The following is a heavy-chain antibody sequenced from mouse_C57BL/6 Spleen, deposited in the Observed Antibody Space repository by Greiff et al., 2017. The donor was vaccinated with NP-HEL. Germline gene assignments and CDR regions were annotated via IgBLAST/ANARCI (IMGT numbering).Heavy chain of an antibody. CDR2: INPNNGCT. J-gene: IGHJ2*01. CDR3: ARSWYFDY. Sequence: VQLQQSGPELVKPGASVKIPCKASGYTFTDYNMDWVKQSHGKSLEWIGDINPNNGCTIYNQKFKGKATLTVDKSSSTAYMELRSLTSEDTAVYYCARSWYFDYWGQGTTLTVSS. V-gene: IGHV1-18*01. CDR1: GYTFTDYN.